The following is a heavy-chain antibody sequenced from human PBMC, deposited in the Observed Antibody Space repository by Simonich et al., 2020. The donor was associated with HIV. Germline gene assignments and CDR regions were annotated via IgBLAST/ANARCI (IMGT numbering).Heavy chain of an antibody. CDR1: GFTFSSYA. CDR2: ISYDRRNK. CDR3: AREITSIAARHWYFDL. V-gene: IGHV3-30*07. D-gene: IGHD6-6*01. Sequence: QVQLVESGGGVVQPGRSLRLSCAASGFTFSSYAMHWVRQAPDKGLELVAVISYDRRNKNYADSVKGRFTISRDNSKNTLYLQMNSLRAEDTAVYYCAREITSIAARHWYFDLWGRGTLVTVSS. J-gene: IGHJ2*01.